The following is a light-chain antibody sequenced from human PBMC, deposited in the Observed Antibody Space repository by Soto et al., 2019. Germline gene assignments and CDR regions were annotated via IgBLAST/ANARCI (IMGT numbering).Light chain of an antibody. V-gene: IGLV1-51*01. J-gene: IGLJ1*01. Sequence: QSALTQPPPVSAAPGQKVTISCSGSSSNLGGNSVSWYQQLPGTAPKLLIYDDNKRPSGIPDRFSGSKSGTSATLGITGFQTGDEADYYCGSWDSSLSAYVFGTGTKVTVL. CDR1: SSNLGGNS. CDR3: GSWDSSLSAYV. CDR2: DDN.